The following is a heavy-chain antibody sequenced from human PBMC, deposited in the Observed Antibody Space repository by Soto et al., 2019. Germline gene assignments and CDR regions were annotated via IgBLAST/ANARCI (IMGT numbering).Heavy chain of an antibody. CDR1: GGSISSGGYY. V-gene: IGHV4-31*03. J-gene: IGHJ6*02. CDR2: IYYSGST. Sequence: QVQLQESGPGLVKPSQTLSLTCTVSGGSISSGGYYWSWIRQHPGKGLEWIGYIYYSGSTYYNPSLKSRVTISVDTSKNQFSMKLSSVTAADTAVYYCASRGYSYGFSLGMDVWGQGTTVTVSS. D-gene: IGHD5-18*01. CDR3: ASRGYSYGFSLGMDV.